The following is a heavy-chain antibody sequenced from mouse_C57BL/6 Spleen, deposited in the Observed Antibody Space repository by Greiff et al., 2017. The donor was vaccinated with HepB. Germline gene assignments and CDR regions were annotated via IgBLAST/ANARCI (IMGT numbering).Heavy chain of an antibody. CDR3: AREGPVWATVVAPMDY. Sequence: QVQLQQPGAELVKPGASVKLSCKASGYTFTSYWMHWVKQRPGQGLEWIGMIRPNSGSTNYNEKFKSKATLTVDKSSSTAYMQLSSLTSEDSAVYYCAREGPVWATVVAPMDYWGQGTSVTVSS. CDR2: IRPNSGST. D-gene: IGHD1-1*01. V-gene: IGHV1-64*01. J-gene: IGHJ4*01. CDR1: GYTFTSYW.